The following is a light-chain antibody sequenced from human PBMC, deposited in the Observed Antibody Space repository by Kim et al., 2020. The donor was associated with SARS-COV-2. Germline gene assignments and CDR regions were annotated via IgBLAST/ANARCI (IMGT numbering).Light chain of an antibody. CDR3: QQYKSYPLT. CDR2: AAS. V-gene: IGKV1-16*02. Sequence: ASLGERVTITFQASQGISNNLAWLQQKPGKAPKFLIYAASILQSGVPSKFSGSGSGTDFTLTISSLQSEDFATYYCQQYKSYPLTFGGGTKVDIK. J-gene: IGKJ4*01. CDR1: QGISNN.